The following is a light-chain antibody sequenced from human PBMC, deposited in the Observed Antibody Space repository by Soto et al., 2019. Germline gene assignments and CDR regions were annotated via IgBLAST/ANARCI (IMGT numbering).Light chain of an antibody. CDR3: MLALQASQLN. J-gene: IGKJ4*01. V-gene: IGKV2-28*01. CDR1: QSLVHTNGYNY. Sequence: IVMTQSPVSLPVTPGEPASNSCRSSQSLVHTNGYNYLDWYLQKPGQSQQLLIYLGSNRASGVPNKFSGSGSGTDFTLKISRFVSEDDGVYYCMLALQASQLNFAGGTNVDIK. CDR2: LGS.